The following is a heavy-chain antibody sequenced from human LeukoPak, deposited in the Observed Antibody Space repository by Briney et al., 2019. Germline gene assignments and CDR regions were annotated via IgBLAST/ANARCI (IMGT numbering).Heavy chain of an antibody. CDR1: GYTFTGYY. CDR2: INPNSGGT. D-gene: IGHD1-26*01. Sequence: GASVKVSCKASGYTFTGYYMHWVRQAPGQGLEWMGWINPNSGGTNYAQKFQGRVTMTEDTSTDTAYMELSSLRSEDTAVYYCATVFSGLYVWELLPFDYWGQGTLVTVSS. V-gene: IGHV1-2*02. CDR3: ATVFSGLYVWELLPFDY. J-gene: IGHJ4*02.